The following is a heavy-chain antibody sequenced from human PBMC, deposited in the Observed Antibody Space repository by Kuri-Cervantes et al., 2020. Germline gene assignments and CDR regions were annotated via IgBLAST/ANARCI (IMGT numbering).Heavy chain of an antibody. CDR3: ARYMVRGIYYGMDV. CDR1: GFSFTIYA. CDR2: ISDSGGST. D-gene: IGHD3-10*01. J-gene: IGHJ6*02. V-gene: IGHV3-23*01. Sequence: GGSLRLSCAASGFSFTIYAMNWVRQAPGKGLEWVSAISDSGGSTYYADSVKGRFTISRDNSKNTLYMQMNSLRAEDTAVYYCARYMVRGIYYGMDVWGQGTMVTVSS.